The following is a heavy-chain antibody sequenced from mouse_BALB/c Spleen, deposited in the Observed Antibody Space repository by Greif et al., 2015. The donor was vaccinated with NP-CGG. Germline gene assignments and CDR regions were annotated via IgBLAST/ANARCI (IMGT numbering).Heavy chain of an antibody. D-gene: IGHD1-1*01. Sequence: EVQLQQSGPELVKPGASVKISCKASGYSFTGYFMNWVMQSHGKSLEWIGRINPYNGDTFYNQKFKGKATLTVDKSSSTAHMELLILASEDSAVYYCARSNYYGSSYFDYWGQGTTLTVSS. V-gene: IGHV1-20*02. J-gene: IGHJ2*01. CDR2: INPYNGDT. CDR1: GYSFTGYF. CDR3: ARSNYYGSSYFDY.